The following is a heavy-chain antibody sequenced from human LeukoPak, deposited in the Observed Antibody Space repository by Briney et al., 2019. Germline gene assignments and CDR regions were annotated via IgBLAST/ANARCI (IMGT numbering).Heavy chain of an antibody. D-gene: IGHD5-18*01. CDR1: GYTFTSYG. J-gene: IGHJ4*02. CDR3: ARVLDTATNDY. CDR2: ISVYSGNT. Sequence: ASVKLSCTASGYTFTSYGISWVRQAPGQGLEWMGWISVYSGNTLYAQSLQGRATRTTDKATDTAYMELRGLRSDDTAVYYGARVLDTATNDYWGEGTLVTVSS. V-gene: IGHV1-18*01.